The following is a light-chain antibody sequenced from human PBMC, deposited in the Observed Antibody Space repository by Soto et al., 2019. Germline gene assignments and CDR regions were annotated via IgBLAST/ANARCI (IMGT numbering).Light chain of an antibody. CDR2: GAS. J-gene: IGKJ1*01. Sequence: EIVMTQSPATLSVSPGERATLSCRASQSVSSNLAWYQQIPGQPPRLLIYGASTRATGIPARFSGSGSGTEFTLTISSLQSEDFAVYYCQQYNNWPPWTFGQGTKVEIK. CDR3: QQYNNWPPWT. CDR1: QSVSSN. V-gene: IGKV3-15*01.